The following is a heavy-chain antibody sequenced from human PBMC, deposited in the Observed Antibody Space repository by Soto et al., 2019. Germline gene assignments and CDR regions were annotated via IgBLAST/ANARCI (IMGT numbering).Heavy chain of an antibody. CDR3: ARVRHIVVVTATNDFDY. CDR1: GYTFTSYG. J-gene: IGHJ4*02. CDR2: ISAYNGNT. Sequence: ASVKVSCKASGYTFTSYGISWVRQAPGQGLEWMGWISAYNGNTNYAQKLQGRVTMTTDTSTGTAYMELRSLRSDDTAVYYCARVRHIVVVTATNDFDYSGQGTMVTVYS. V-gene: IGHV1-18*01. D-gene: IGHD2-21*02.